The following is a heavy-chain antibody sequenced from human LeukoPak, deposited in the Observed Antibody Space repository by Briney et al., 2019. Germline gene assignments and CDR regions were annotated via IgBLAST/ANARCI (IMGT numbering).Heavy chain of an antibody. J-gene: IGHJ4*02. D-gene: IGHD6-13*01. CDR3: ARALTGSIAAAGTGY. Sequence: GGSLRLSCAASGFTFSSYAMSWVRQAPGKGLEWVSAISGSGGSTYYADSVKGRFTISRDNSKNTLYLQMNSLRAEDTAVYYCARALTGSIAAAGTGYWGQGTLVTVSS. CDR2: ISGSGGST. V-gene: IGHV3-23*01. CDR1: GFTFSSYA.